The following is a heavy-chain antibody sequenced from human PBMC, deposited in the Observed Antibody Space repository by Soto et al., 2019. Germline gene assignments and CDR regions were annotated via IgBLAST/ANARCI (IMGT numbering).Heavy chain of an antibody. CDR2: IYHSGST. J-gene: IGHJ5*02. CDR1: GGSISSGGYS. V-gene: IGHV4-30-2*01. CDR3: ARLGFYYQSLDP. Sequence: PSETLSLTCAVSGGSISSGGYSWSWIRQPPGKGLEWIGYIYHSGSTYYNPSLKSRVTISVDRSKSQFSLTLSSVTASDTAVYYCARLGFYYQSLDPWGHGTLVTVSS. D-gene: IGHD2-2*01.